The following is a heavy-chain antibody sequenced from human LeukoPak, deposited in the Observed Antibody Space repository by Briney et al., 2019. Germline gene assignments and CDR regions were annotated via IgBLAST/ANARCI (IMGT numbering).Heavy chain of an antibody. V-gene: IGHV5-51*01. CDR1: GYSFTSDW. J-gene: IGHJ5*02. CDR3: ARSPGASQIPNWFDP. D-gene: IGHD2-2*01. CDR2: IYPGDSDT. Sequence: GESLKISCKGSGYSFTSDWIGWVRQMPGKGLEWMGIIYPGDSDTRYSPSFQGQVTISADKSISTAYLQWSSLKASDTAMYYCARSPGASQIPNWFDPWGQGTLVTVSS.